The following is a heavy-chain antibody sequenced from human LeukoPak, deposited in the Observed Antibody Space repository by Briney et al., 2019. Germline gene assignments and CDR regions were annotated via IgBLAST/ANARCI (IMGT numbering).Heavy chain of an antibody. CDR3: ARPFGSGSLAY. CDR2: ISSDGSNT. Sequence: PGRSRRLSCAASGFTFSSYWMHWVRQAPGKGLVWVSRISSDGSNTNYADSVKGRFTISRDNAKNTLYLQMNSLRAEDTAVYYCARPFGSGSLAYWGQGTLLTVSS. J-gene: IGHJ4*02. D-gene: IGHD3-10*01. V-gene: IGHV3-74*01. CDR1: GFTFSSYW.